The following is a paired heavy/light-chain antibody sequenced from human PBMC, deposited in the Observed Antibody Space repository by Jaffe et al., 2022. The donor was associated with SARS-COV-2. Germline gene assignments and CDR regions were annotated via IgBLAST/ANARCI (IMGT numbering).Heavy chain of an antibody. J-gene: IGHJ3*01. Sequence: QVQLVQSGAEVRNPGASVKVSCKTSGYTFTSYYIHWVRQAPGQGLEWMGIIQTSGGITSYAQKLQGRVSMTRDTSTSTVYMELSSLRSEDTAIYYCARDPSRPSAGDDDGFDVWGRGTMVTVSS. V-gene: IGHV1-46*04. CDR2: IQTSGGIT. D-gene: IGHD4-17*01. CDR3: ARDPSRPSAGDDDGFDV. CDR1: GYTFTSYY.
Light chain of an antibody. CDR3: QQRSNGPPTWT. CDR1: QNVRIS. J-gene: IGKJ1*01. Sequence: EIVLTQSPATLSLSPGERATLSCRASQNVRISLAWYQQKPGQAPRLLIYNASNRATGIPVRFSGSGSGTDFTLTISSLEPEDFAVYYCQQRSNGPPTWTFGQGTKVEIK. V-gene: IGKV3-11*01. CDR2: NAS.